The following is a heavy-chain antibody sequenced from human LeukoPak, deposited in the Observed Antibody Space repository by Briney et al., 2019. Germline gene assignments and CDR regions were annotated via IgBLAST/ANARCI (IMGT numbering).Heavy chain of an antibody. V-gene: IGHV1-46*01. J-gene: IGHJ4*02. Sequence: GASMKVSCKASGYTFTNYYMHWVRQAPGQGLEWMGIINPTGGGPRYAQKFQGRVSMTRDTSTSTVYMELSSLRSEDTAIYYCARVNYDDGSAYSSSPYFDNWGQGTLVTVSS. CDR2: INPTGGGP. D-gene: IGHD3-22*01. CDR1: GYTFTNYY. CDR3: ARVNYDDGSAYSSSPYFDN.